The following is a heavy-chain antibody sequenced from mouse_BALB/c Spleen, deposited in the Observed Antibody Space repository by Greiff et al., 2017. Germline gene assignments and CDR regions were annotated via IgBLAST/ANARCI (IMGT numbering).Heavy chain of an antibody. CDR2: ISDGGSYT. CDR1: GFTFSDYY. D-gene: IGHD1-1*01. J-gene: IGHJ4*01. CDR3: ARALRFYYAMDY. Sequence: EVQRVESGGGLVKPGGSLKLSCAASGFTFSDYYMYWVRQTPEKRLEWVATISDGGSYTYYPDSVKGRFTISRDNAKNNLYLQMSSLKSEDTAMYYCARALRFYYAMDYWGQGTSVTVSS. V-gene: IGHV5-4*02.